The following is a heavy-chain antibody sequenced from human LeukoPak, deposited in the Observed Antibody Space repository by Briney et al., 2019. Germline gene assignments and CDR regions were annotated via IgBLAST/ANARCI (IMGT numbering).Heavy chain of an antibody. D-gene: IGHD5-12*01. CDR1: GFTFNNYG. J-gene: IGHJ4*02. V-gene: IGHV3-33*01. CDR2: IWYDGSNK. CDR3: AMAGYSGNFDY. Sequence: PGGSLRLSCAASGFTFNNYGMHWVRQAPGKGLEWVAVIWYDGSNKYYADSVKGRFTISRDNSKNTLYLQMNSLRAEDTAVYYCAMAGYSGNFDYWGQGTLVTVSS.